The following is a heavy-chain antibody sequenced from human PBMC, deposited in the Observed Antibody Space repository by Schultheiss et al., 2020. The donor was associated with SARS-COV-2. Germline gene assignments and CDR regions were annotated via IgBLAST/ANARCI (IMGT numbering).Heavy chain of an antibody. V-gene: IGHV4-39*01. Sequence: SETLSLTCTVSGGSISSYYWGWIRQPPGKGLEWIGSIYYSGSTYYNPSLKSRVTISVDTSKNQFSLKLTSVTAADTAVYYCARGGTLYSSSLYYYYGMDVWGQGTTVTVSS. CDR3: ARGGTLYSSSLYYYYGMDV. J-gene: IGHJ6*02. CDR1: GGSISSYY. CDR2: IYYSGST. D-gene: IGHD6-6*01.